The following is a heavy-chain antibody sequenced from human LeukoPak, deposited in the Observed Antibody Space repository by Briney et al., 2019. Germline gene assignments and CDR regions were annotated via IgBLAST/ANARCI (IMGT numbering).Heavy chain of an antibody. CDR1: GFPFSSYW. J-gene: IGHJ5*02. D-gene: IGHD4-17*01. CDR3: ARAPGEGWFDP. Sequence: GGSLRLSFAASGFPFSSYWMSWVRPAPGKGLGWVASIKQDGSEKYYVDSVKGRFTISRDNAKNSLYLQMNSLRAEDTALYYCARAPGEGWFDPWGQGTLVTVSS. CDR2: IKQDGSEK. V-gene: IGHV3-7*01.